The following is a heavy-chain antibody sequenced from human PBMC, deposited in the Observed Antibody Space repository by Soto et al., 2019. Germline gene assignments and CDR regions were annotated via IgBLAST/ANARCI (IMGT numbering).Heavy chain of an antibody. CDR3: ARDRYLGGIAPYYYGMDV. Sequence: SETLSLTCTVSGGSISSYYWSWIRQPPGKGLEWIGYIYYSGSTNYNPSLKSRVTISVDTSKNQFSLKLSSVTAADTAVYYCARDRYLGGIAPYYYGMDVWGQGTTVTVSS. J-gene: IGHJ6*02. CDR2: IYYSGST. D-gene: IGHD6-13*01. CDR1: GGSISSYY. V-gene: IGHV4-59*01.